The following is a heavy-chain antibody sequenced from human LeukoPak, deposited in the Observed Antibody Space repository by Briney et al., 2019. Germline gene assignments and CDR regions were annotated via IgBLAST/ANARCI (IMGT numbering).Heavy chain of an antibody. J-gene: IGHJ4*02. CDR1: GGSISGGTTYY. CDR3: ARHRILGSYLGFDY. D-gene: IGHD1-26*01. Sequence: SQTLSLTCTVSGGSISGGTTYYWSWVRQPAGKGLEWIGRIYTSGGANYNPSLKSRLTMSIDTSKNQFSLKLSSVTAADTAVYYCARHRILGSYLGFDYWGQGTLVTVSS. V-gene: IGHV4-61*02. CDR2: IYTSGGA.